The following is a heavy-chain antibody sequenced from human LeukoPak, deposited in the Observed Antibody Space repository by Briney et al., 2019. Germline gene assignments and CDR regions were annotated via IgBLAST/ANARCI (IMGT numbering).Heavy chain of an antibody. CDR2: IYSSGST. V-gene: IGHV4-4*07. D-gene: IGHD6-19*01. J-gene: IGHJ4*02. Sequence: SETLSLTCTVSGGSISSYYWSWIRQPAGKGLEWIGRIYSSGSTNYNPSLKSRVTMSVDTSKNQFSLKLSSVTAADTAVYYCARSPDSSGWSGVDYWGQGTLVTVSS. CDR3: ARSPDSSGWSGVDY. CDR1: GGSISSYY.